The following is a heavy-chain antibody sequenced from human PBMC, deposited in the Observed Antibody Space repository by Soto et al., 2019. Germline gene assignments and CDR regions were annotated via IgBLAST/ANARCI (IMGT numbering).Heavy chain of an antibody. V-gene: IGHV4-30-2*01. Sequence: PSETLSLTCNMSGDSYSISTYSWNWIRQPPGKALQCIGFIYQSGFTSYNPSLASRVSISLYRSNNQCSLKLKSVTAADTAVYFCAGMPYTSGLRFDPWGPGTLVTVSS. J-gene: IGHJ5*02. D-gene: IGHD6-19*01. CDR2: IYQSGFT. CDR3: AGMPYTSGLRFDP. CDR1: GDSYSISTYS.